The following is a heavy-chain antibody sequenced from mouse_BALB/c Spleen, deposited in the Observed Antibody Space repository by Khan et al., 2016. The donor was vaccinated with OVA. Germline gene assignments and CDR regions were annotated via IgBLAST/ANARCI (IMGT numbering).Heavy chain of an antibody. CDR1: GYSFSSYL. CDR3: TRGGYSSLAY. CDR2: IYPGNSDT. Sequence: VQLKESGTVLARPGASVKMSCKASGYSFSSYLIHWVKQRPGQGLEWIGGIYPGNSDTSYNQKFKDQAKLTAGTSASTAYMELSSLTNEDSAIYYCTRGGYSSLAYWGQGTLVTVSA. D-gene: IGHD1-3*01. V-gene: IGHV1-5*01. J-gene: IGHJ3*01.